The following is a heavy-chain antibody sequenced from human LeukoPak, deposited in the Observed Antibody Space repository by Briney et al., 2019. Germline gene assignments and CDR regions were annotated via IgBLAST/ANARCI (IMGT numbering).Heavy chain of an antibody. V-gene: IGHV1-24*01. Sequence: ASVTVSCKVSGYTLTELSMHWVRQAPGKGLEWMGGFDPEDGETIYAQKFQGRVTMTEDTSTDTAYMELSSLRSEDTAVYYCATLVGATTGTTGAYFDYWGQGTLVTVSS. D-gene: IGHD1-26*01. CDR3: ATLVGATTGTTGAYFDY. CDR2: FDPEDGET. J-gene: IGHJ4*02. CDR1: GYTLTELS.